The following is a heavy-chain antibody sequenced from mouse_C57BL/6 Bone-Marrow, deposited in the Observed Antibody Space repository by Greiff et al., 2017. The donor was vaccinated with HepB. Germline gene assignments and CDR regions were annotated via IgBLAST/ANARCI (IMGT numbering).Heavy chain of an antibody. CDR2: ISSGGSYT. D-gene: IGHD1-1*01. J-gene: IGHJ3*01. CDR3: ARDTYYYGSRWFAY. V-gene: IGHV5-6*01. Sequence: EVKLVESGGDLVKPGGSLKLSCAASGFTFSSYGMSWVRQTPDKRLEWVATISSGGSYTYYPDSVKGRFTISRDNAKNTLYLQLSSLKSEDTAVYYCARDTYYYGSRWFAYWGQGTLVTVSA. CDR1: GFTFSSYG.